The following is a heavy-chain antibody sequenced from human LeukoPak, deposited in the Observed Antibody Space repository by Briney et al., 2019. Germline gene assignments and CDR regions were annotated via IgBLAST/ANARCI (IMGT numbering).Heavy chain of an antibody. CDR1: GFTVSSNY. CDR3: ARSYVDTAMTNSYFDY. J-gene: IGHJ4*02. D-gene: IGHD5-18*01. CDR2: IYRGGST. V-gene: IGHV3-53*01. Sequence: GGSLRLSCAASGFTVSSNYMSWVRQAPGKGLEWVSVIYRGGSTYYADSVRGRFTISRDNSKNTLYLQMNSLRAEDTAVYYCARSYVDTAMTNSYFDYWGQGTLVTVSS.